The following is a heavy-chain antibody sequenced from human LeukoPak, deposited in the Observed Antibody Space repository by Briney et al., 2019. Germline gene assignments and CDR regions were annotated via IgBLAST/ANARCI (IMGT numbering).Heavy chain of an antibody. D-gene: IGHD6-13*01. CDR3: ARGGGKEAAAALPAFDY. J-gene: IGHJ4*02. Sequence: PGGSLRLSCAASGFTFSSYGMHWVRQAPGKGLEWVAVISYDGSNKYYADSVKGRFTISRDNSKNTLYLQMNSLRAEDTAVYYCARGGGKEAAAALPAFDYWGQGTLVTVSS. CDR1: GFTFSSYG. CDR2: ISYDGSNK. V-gene: IGHV3-30*03.